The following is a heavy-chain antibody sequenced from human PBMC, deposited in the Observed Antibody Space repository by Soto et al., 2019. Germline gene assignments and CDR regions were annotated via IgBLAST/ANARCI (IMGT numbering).Heavy chain of an antibody. CDR2: INTGNGYT. J-gene: IGHJ5*02. V-gene: IGHV1-3*04. Sequence: KKPPASVKVSYKASGYTFTSYPVHWVRQAPGQRLEWMGWINTGNGYTKYSQKFQGRVSITRDTSASTTCMQLTSLRSDDTALYYCARDRGGYCSGGSCSEAWFDPWGQGT. CDR3: ARDRGGYCSGGSCSEAWFDP. D-gene: IGHD2-15*01. CDR1: GYTFTSYP.